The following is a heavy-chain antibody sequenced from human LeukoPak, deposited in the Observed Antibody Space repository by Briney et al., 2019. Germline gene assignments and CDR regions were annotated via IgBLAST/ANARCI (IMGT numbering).Heavy chain of an antibody. CDR1: GGSISSYY. V-gene: IGHV4-59*01. CDR2: IYYLGST. J-gene: IGHJ2*01. Sequence: PSETLSLTCTVSGGSISSYYWSWIRQPPGKGLEWVGHIYYLGSTNYNPSLKSRVTISIDTSKNYFSLKLNSVIAADTAVYYCARDRPGSYWYFDLWGRGALVTVSS. D-gene: IGHD3-10*01. CDR3: ARDRPGSYWYFDL.